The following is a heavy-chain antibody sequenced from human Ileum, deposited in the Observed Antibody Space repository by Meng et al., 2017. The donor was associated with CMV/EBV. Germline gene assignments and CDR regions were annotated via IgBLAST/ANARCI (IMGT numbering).Heavy chain of an antibody. CDR3: ARRGYSYYADS. J-gene: IGHJ4*02. D-gene: IGHD5-18*01. V-gene: IGHV5-51*01. CDR2: IYPGDSDT. CDR1: GYSFTNYW. Sequence: GESLKISCTASGYSFTNYWIAWVRQTPGKGLEWMGYIYPGDSDTTYSPSFQGQFTISADNSISTAYLQRSSLEASDTAMYYCARRGYSYYADSWGQGTLVTVSS.